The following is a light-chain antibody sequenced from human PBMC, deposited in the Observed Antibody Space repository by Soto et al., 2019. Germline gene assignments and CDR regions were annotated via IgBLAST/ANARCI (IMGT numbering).Light chain of an antibody. J-gene: IGKJ3*01. Sequence: AIQMTQSPSSLSASVGDRVTITCRASQAIRNDLSWYQQKPGKAPRLLIYAASTLQIRVPSRFSGSGSGTDFTLTIRGMPTEHSAHYYCLQDYSYPFTFGPGTKVDIK. CDR3: LQDYSYPFT. CDR2: AAS. CDR1: QAIRND. V-gene: IGKV1-6*01.